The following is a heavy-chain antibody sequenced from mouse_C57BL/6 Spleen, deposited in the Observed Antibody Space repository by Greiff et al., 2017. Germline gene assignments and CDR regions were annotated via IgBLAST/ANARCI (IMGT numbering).Heavy chain of an antibody. CDR1: GYTFTSYW. CDR3: ARCLLLRSGPYYFDY. V-gene: IGHV1-64*01. Sequence: VQLQQPGAELVKPGASVKLSCKASGYTFTSYWMHWVKQRPGQGLEWIGMIHPNSGSTNYNEKFKSKATLTVDKSSSTAYMQLSSLTSEDSAVYYCARCLLLRSGPYYFDYWGQGTTLTVSS. J-gene: IGHJ2*01. D-gene: IGHD1-1*01. CDR2: IHPNSGST.